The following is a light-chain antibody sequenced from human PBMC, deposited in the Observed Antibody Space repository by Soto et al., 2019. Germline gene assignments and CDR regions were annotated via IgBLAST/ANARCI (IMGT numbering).Light chain of an antibody. V-gene: IGLV4-60*02. J-gene: IGLJ3*02. CDR3: GTWDSNTHV. CDR1: SGHSSYI. Sequence: QSVLTQSSSASASLGSSVKLTCTLSSGHSSYIIAWHQQQPGKAPRYLMKLEGSGSYNKGSGVPDRFSGSSSGADRYLTISNLQFEDEADYYCGTWDSNTHVFGGGTQLTVL. CDR2: LEGSGSY.